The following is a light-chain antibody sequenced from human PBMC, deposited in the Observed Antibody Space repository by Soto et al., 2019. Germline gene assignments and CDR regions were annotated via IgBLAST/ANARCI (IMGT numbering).Light chain of an antibody. J-gene: IGLJ3*02. CDR3: IAYTSNSILL. V-gene: IGLV2-14*01. CDR1: TSDVGTYDY. Sequence: QSALTQPASVSGSPGQSITVSCTGTTSDVGTYDYVSWYQHHPGKAPKLIISEVNTRPSGVSNRFSGSKSVNTASLTISGLQAEDEADYYCIAYTSNSILLFGGGTKLTVL. CDR2: EVN.